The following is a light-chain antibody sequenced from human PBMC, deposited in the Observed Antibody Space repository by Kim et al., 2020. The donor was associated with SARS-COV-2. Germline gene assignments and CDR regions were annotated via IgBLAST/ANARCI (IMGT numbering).Light chain of an antibody. V-gene: IGKV1-39*01. Sequence: DIQMTQSPSSLSASVGDRVTITCRASQTISNYLNWYQQRPGQAPKLLIYATSSLQSGVPSRFSGSGSGTDFTLTISSLQPEDFAFYYCQQSYSTPYTFARGTKLEIK. J-gene: IGKJ2*01. CDR1: QTISNY. CDR2: ATS. CDR3: QQSYSTPYT.